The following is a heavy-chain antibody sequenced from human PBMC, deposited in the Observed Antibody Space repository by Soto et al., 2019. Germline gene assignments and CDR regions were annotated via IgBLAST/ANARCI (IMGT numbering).Heavy chain of an antibody. J-gene: IGHJ5*02. Sequence: QVQLVQSGAEVKKPGASVKVSCKASGYTFTSYGISWVRQAPGQGLEWMGWISAYNGNTNYVQKLQGRVTMTTDTSTSTAYMELRSLRSDDTAVYYCARDPRGYNYGYWRMSWSDPWGQGTLVTVSS. CDR1: GYTFTSYG. CDR2: ISAYNGNT. D-gene: IGHD5-18*01. V-gene: IGHV1-18*01. CDR3: ARDPRGYNYGYWRMSWSDP.